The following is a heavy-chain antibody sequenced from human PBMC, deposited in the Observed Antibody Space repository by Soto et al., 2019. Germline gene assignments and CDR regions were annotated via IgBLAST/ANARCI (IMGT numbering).Heavy chain of an antibody. J-gene: IGHJ6*02. D-gene: IGHD3-10*01. V-gene: IGHV1-2*02. CDR2: IFPKSGGT. CDR1: GDSLDGYY. CDR3: AREGMFHFEAKDYYPSTYGLDV. Sequence: GASVKVSCKASGDSLDGYYIHWVRQTPGQGLEWMGWIFPKSGGTRLQRRFQGRVSVTSESSTGPVYLDVTSLAFDDTAVYYCAREGMFHFEAKDYYPSTYGLDVWGQGTTVTVSS.